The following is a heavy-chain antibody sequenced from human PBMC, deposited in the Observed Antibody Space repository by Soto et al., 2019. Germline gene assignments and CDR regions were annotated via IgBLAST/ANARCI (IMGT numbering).Heavy chain of an antibody. Sequence: SETLFLTCAVYGGSFTDYYWTWIRQPPGKGLEWIGEISHSGATNYNPSLKSRVTISEDTSKNQVSLKVTSVTAADTAVFYCARGNHYYGMDVWGQGTTVTVSS. CDR2: ISHSGAT. J-gene: IGHJ6*02. V-gene: IGHV4-34*01. CDR1: GGSFTDYY. CDR3: ARGNHYYGMDV.